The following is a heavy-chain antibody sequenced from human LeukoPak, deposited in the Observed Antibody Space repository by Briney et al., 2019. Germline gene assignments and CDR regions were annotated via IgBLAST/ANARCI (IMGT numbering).Heavy chain of an antibody. D-gene: IGHD3-10*01. CDR1: GFXFSSYG. CDR2: INWNGGST. V-gene: IGHV3-20*04. CDR3: ARDQLYYYGSGSYHPKNYGMDV. J-gene: IGHJ6*02. Sequence: PGGSLRLSCAASGFXFSSYGMHWVRQAPGKGLEWVSGINWNGGSTGYADSVKGRFTIFRDNAKNSLYLQMNSLRAEDTALYYCARDQLYYYGSGSYHPKNYGMDVWGQGTTVTVSS.